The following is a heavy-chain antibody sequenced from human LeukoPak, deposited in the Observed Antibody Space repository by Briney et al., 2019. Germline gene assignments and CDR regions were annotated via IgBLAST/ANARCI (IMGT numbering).Heavy chain of an antibody. J-gene: IGHJ4*02. Sequence: ASVKVSCKASGGTFSSYAISWVRQAPGQGLEWMGRIIPILGIANYAQKFQGRVTITADKSTSTAYMELSSLRSEDTAVYYCARELLGSPFDYWGQGTLVTVSS. V-gene: IGHV1-69*04. CDR2: IIPILGIA. CDR1: GGTFSSYA. D-gene: IGHD1-26*01. CDR3: ARELLGSPFDY.